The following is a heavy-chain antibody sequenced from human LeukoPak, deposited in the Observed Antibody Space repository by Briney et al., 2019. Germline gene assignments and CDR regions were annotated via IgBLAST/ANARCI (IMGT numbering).Heavy chain of an antibody. V-gene: IGHV3-23*01. CDR1: GFTFSSYA. J-gene: IGHJ1*01. Sequence: GGSLRLSCAASGFTFSSYAMSWVRQAPGQGLEWVSGISGSGGSTSYADSVKGRFTISRDTSKNTLFLQMNSLRAEDTAVYYCAKQWLHPNEYFQHWGQGTLVTVSS. CDR2: ISGSGGST. CDR3: AKQWLHPNEYFQH. D-gene: IGHD6-19*01.